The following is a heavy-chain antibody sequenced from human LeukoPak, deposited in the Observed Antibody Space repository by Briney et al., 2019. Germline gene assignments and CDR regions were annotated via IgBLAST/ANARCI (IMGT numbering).Heavy chain of an antibody. V-gene: IGHV3-30*03. CDR1: GFTFSSYG. D-gene: IGHD6-13*01. J-gene: IGHJ6*02. CDR3: IAAAGSPVLYGMDV. CDR2: ISYDGSNK. Sequence: PGGSLRLSCAASGFTFSSYGMHWVRQAPGKGLEWVAVISYDGSNKYYADSVKGRFTISRDNSKNTLYLQMNSLRAEDTAVYYAIAAAGSPVLYGMDVWGQGTTVTVSS.